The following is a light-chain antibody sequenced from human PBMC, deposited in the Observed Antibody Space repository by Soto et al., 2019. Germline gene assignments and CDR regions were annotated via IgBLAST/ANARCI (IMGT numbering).Light chain of an antibody. CDR1: SSNIGSNT. CDR3: AAWDVSLNGPV. V-gene: IGLV1-44*01. CDR2: SSN. Sequence: QSVLTQPPSASGTPGQRVTISCSGSSSNIGSNTVNWYQQLPGTAPKLLIYSSNQRPSGVPDRFSGSKSGTSASLAINGLQSDDEADYYCAAWDVSLNGPVFGTGTKVTVL. J-gene: IGLJ1*01.